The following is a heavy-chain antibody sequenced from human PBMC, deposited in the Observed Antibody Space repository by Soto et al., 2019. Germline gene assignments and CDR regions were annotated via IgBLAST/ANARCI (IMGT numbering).Heavy chain of an antibody. D-gene: IGHD3-9*01. Sequence: GGSLRLSCTASGFTFGDYAMSWFRQAPGKGLEWVGFIRSKAYGGTTEYAASVKGRFTISRDDSKSIAYLQMNSLKTEDTAVYYCTRTNYDILTGYYVGIGGYMDVWGKGTTVTVSS. V-gene: IGHV3-49*03. J-gene: IGHJ6*03. CDR2: IRSKAYGGTT. CDR1: GFTFGDYA. CDR3: TRTNYDILTGYYVGIGGYMDV.